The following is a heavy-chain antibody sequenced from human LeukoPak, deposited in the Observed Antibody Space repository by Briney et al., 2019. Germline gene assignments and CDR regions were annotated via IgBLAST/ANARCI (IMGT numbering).Heavy chain of an antibody. J-gene: IGHJ4*02. CDR1: GFTFSSYA. Sequence: GRSLRLSCAASGFTFSSYAMSWVRQAPGKGLEWVSAISGSGGSTYYADSVKGRFTISRDNSKNTLYLQMNSLRAEDTAVYYCAKDDLRYSSSWYFDYWGQGTLVTVSS. D-gene: IGHD6-13*01. CDR2: ISGSGGST. CDR3: AKDDLRYSSSWYFDY. V-gene: IGHV3-23*01.